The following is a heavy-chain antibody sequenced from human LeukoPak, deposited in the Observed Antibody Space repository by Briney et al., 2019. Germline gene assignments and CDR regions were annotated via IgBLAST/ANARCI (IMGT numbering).Heavy chain of an antibody. V-gene: IGHV3-30*02. CDR3: ARHWTYYDYVWGSYRPYYFDY. D-gene: IGHD3-16*02. CDR2: IRFDGSTK. CDR1: GFTFSNYG. Sequence: GGSLRLSCATSGFTFSNYGMHWVRQAPGKGLGWVAFIRFDGSTKYYADSVKGRFTISRDNSKNTLYLQMNSLRAEDTAVYYCARHWTYYDYVWGSYRPYYFDYWGQGTLVTVSS. J-gene: IGHJ4*02.